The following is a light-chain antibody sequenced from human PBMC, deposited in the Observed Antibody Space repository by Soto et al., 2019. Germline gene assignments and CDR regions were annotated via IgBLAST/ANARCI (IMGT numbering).Light chain of an antibody. Sequence: QSVLTQPASVSGSPGQSITISCTGTSSDVGSYKFVSWYQQHPGKAPKLIIYEGSKRPSGVSNRFSGSKFGNTASLTISGLQAEDEAEYYCCSYGGSSTSVVFGGGTKLTVL. CDR1: SSDVGSYKF. CDR3: CSYGGSSTSVV. J-gene: IGLJ2*01. CDR2: EGS. V-gene: IGLV2-23*01.